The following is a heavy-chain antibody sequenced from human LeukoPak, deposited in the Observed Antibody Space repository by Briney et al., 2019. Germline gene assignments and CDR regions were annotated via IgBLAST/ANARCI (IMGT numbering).Heavy chain of an antibody. V-gene: IGHV4-59*01. D-gene: IGHD2-15*01. Sequence: SETLSLTCTVSGGSISNYFWSWLRQPPGKGLECIGYIYYSDSTNYNPSLKSRVTVSVDTSKNQFSLKLSSVTAADTAVYYCARFPGSAEYRHYYYMDVWGKGTTVTVSS. CDR3: ARFPGSAEYRHYYYMDV. J-gene: IGHJ6*03. CDR1: GGSISNYF. CDR2: IYYSDST.